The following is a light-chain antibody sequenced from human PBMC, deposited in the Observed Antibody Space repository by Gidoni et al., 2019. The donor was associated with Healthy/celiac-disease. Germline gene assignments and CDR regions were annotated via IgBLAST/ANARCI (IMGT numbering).Light chain of an antibody. V-gene: IGKV3-15*01. CDR2: GAS. Sequence: EIVMTHSPATLSVSPGERATLSCRASQGVSSNLAWYQQKPGQAPRLLIYGASTRATGIPARFSGSGSGTEFTLTISSLQSEDFAIYYCQQYNNWPLTFGGGTKVEIK. J-gene: IGKJ4*01. CDR3: QQYNNWPLT. CDR1: QGVSSN.